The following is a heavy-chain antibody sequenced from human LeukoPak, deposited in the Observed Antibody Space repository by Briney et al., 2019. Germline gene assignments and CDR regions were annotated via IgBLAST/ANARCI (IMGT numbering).Heavy chain of an antibody. D-gene: IGHD3-10*01. J-gene: IGHJ6*03. CDR1: GYTFTGYY. Sequence: ASVKVSCKASGYTFTGYYMHWVRQAPGQGLEWMGWINHNSGGTNYAQKFQGRVTMTRDTSISTAYMELSRLRSDDTAVYYCARVLRYYGSGSYSRYMDVWGKGTTVTVSS. V-gene: IGHV1-2*02. CDR3: ARVLRYYGSGSYSRYMDV. CDR2: INHNSGGT.